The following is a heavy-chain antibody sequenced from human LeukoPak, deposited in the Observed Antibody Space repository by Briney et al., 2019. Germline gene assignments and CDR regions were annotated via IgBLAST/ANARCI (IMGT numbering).Heavy chain of an antibody. D-gene: IGHD3-22*01. CDR2: ISGSGEGT. CDR3: ASQYYYDSSGYRDY. Sequence: GGSLRLSCAASGFTFNSFAMTWVRQSPGKGLEWVSAISGSGEGTYHADSVKGRFTISRDNSKNTLYLQMNSLRAEDTAVYYCASQYYYDSSGYRDYWGQGTLVTVSS. V-gene: IGHV3-23*01. J-gene: IGHJ4*02. CDR1: GFTFNSFA.